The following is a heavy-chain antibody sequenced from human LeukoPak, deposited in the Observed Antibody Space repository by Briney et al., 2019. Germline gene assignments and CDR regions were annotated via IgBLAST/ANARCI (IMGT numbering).Heavy chain of an antibody. D-gene: IGHD3-10*01. CDR3: ATPYYYGSGSYWPFDY. CDR2: INTSGGTT. CDR1: GFSFSSYG. V-gene: IGHV3-23*01. J-gene: IGHJ4*02. Sequence: GGTLRLSCAASGFSFSSYGISWVRQAPGKGLEWVSTINTSGGTTYYADSVKGRFTVSRDNSKNTLYLQMNSLRAEDTAVFYCATPYYYGSGSYWPFDYWGQGTLVTVSS.